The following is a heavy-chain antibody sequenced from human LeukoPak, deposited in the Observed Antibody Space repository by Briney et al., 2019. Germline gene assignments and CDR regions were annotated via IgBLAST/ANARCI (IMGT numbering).Heavy chain of an antibody. D-gene: IGHD3-3*01. CDR3: ARGVVPARRIHYYYMDV. CDR2: IIPIFGTA. V-gene: IGHV1-69*06. CDR1: GGTFSSYA. Sequence: ASVKVSCKASGGTFSSYAISWVRQAPGQGLEWMGGIIPIFGTANYAQKFQGRVTITADKSTSTAYMELSSLRSEDTAVYYCARGVVPARRIHYYYMDVWGKGTTVTVSS. J-gene: IGHJ6*03.